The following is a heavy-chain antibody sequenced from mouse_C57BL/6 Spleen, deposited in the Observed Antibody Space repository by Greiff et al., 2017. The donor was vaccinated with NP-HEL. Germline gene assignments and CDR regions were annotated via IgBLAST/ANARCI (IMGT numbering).Heavy chain of an antibody. D-gene: IGHD3-2*02. CDR3: AGYRGSGYVSSLDY. V-gene: IGHV7-3*01. J-gene: IGHJ2*01. Sequence: VQLKESGGGLVQPGGSLSLSCAASGFTFTDYYMSWVRQPPGKALEWLGFIRNKANGYTTEYSASVKGRFTISRDNSQSILYLQMNALRAKDSATYYGAGYRGSGYVSSLDYWGQGTTLTVSS. CDR2: IRNKANGYTT. CDR1: GFTFTDYY.